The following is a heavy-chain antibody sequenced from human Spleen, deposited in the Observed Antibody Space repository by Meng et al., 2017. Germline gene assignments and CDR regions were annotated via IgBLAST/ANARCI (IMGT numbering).Heavy chain of an antibody. CDR3: TRVPLVGNTYYGMDV. CDR1: GYTFTDYY. CDR2: INPKSGVT. J-gene: IGHJ6*02. Sequence: QGDLLQRGAEVKKPGAPLNVSCKASGYTFTDYYFHWVRQAPGQGLEWMGWINPKSGVTNYAQKFQGRVTMTRDASASTVYMDLSRLRSDDTAVYFCTRVPLVGNTYYGMDVWGQGTTVTVSS. V-gene: IGHV1-2*02. D-gene: IGHD1-26*01.